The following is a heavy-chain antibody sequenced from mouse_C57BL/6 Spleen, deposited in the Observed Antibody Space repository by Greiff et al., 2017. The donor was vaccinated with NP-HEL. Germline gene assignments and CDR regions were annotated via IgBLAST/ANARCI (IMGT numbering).Heavy chain of an antibody. D-gene: IGHD2-4*01. CDR2: IHPNSGST. CDR1: GYTFTSYW. V-gene: IGHV1-64*01. CDR3: ARGGYYDYDYYAMDY. J-gene: IGHJ4*01. Sequence: QVQLQQPGAELVKPGASVKLSCKASGYTFTSYWMHWVKQRPGQGLEWIGMIHPNSGSTNYNEKFKSKATLTVDKSSSTAYMQLSSLTSEDSAVYYCARGGYYDYDYYAMDYWGQGTSVTVSS.